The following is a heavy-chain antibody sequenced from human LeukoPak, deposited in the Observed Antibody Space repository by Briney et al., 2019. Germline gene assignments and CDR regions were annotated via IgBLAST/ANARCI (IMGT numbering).Heavy chain of an antibody. V-gene: IGHV3-9*01. CDR2: ISWNSGSI. J-gene: IGHJ4*02. Sequence: GGSLRLSCAASGFTFSSYAMSWVRQAPGKGLEWVSGISWNSGSIGYADSVKGRFTISRDNAKNSLYLQMNSLRAEDTALYYCAKAPYSSSWYPIDYWGQGTLVTVSS. CDR1: GFTFSSYA. CDR3: AKAPYSSSWYPIDY. D-gene: IGHD6-13*01.